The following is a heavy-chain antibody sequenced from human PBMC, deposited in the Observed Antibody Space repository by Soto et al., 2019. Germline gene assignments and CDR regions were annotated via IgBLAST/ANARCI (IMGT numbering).Heavy chain of an antibody. J-gene: IGHJ5*01. CDR1: GFTFSSYD. D-gene: IGHD3-10*01. CDR2: IGKYGDT. CDR3: ARGRYGSGSQRTRNWFDS. V-gene: IGHV3-13*04. Sequence: EVPLVESGGGLVQPGGSLRLSCAASGFTFSSYDMHWVRQATGKGLEWVSDIGKYGDTYYSDSVKGRFTISRENAKNTFYLKMDSLRAGDTAVDYWARGRYGSGSQRTRNWFDSWGQGTLVTVSS.